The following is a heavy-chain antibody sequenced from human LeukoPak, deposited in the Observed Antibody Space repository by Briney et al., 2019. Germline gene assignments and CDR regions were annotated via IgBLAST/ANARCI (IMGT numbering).Heavy chain of an antibody. CDR2: ISSSSSYI. D-gene: IGHD1-1*01. CDR3: ARDGLERDAFDI. V-gene: IGHV3-21*01. J-gene: IGHJ3*02. Sequence: GGSLRLSCAASGFTFSSYSMNWVRQAPGKGLEWVSSISSSSSYIYYADSVKGRFTISRDNAKNSLYLQMNSLRGEDTAVYSCARDGLERDAFDIWGQGTMVTVSS. CDR1: GFTFSSYS.